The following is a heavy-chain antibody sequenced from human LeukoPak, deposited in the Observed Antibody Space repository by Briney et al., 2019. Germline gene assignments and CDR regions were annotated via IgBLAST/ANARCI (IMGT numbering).Heavy chain of an antibody. V-gene: IGHV3-7*01. CDR2: IKQDGSEK. D-gene: IGHD3-10*01. Sequence: GGSLRLSCAASGFTFSSYWMSWVRQAPGKGLEWVANIKQDGSEKYYVDSVKGRFTISRDNSKNSLYLQMNSLRAEDTAIYYCAKTYYYSSGNFWGQGTLVTVSS. J-gene: IGHJ4*02. CDR3: AKTYYYSSGNF. CDR1: GFTFSSYW.